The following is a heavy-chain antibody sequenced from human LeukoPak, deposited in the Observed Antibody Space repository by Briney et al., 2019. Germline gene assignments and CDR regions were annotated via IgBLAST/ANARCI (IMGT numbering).Heavy chain of an antibody. CDR1: GGSISGGGYY. Sequence: KSSETLSLTCTVSGGSISGGGYYWSWIRQHPGEGLEWIGYIYYSGSTNYNPSLKSRITISVDTSKNQFSLKLSSVTAADTAVYYCARHRPGDYCGGDCYYDYWGQGTLVTVSS. CDR3: ARHRPGDYCGGDCYYDY. J-gene: IGHJ4*02. CDR2: IYYSGST. D-gene: IGHD2-21*02. V-gene: IGHV4-61*08.